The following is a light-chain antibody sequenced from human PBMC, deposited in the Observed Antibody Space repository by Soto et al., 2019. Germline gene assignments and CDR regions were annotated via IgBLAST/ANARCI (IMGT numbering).Light chain of an antibody. Sequence: EIVLTRSPATLSLSPGERATLSCRASQSVRSYLAWYQQKPGQAPRLLIHDASSRATGIPARFSGSGSGTYFTLTISSLEPEDFAVYHCQQRTNWPSSTFGQGTRLEIK. CDR1: QSVRSY. CDR2: DAS. V-gene: IGKV3-11*01. CDR3: QQRTNWPSST. J-gene: IGKJ5*01.